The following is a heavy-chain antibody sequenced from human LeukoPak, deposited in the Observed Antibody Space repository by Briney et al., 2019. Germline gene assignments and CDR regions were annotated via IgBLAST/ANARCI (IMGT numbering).Heavy chain of an antibody. D-gene: IGHD4-17*01. CDR1: GGSVSSSAYY. CDR3: ASASTVGYYYYYMDV. Sequence: PSETLSLTCTVSGGSVSSSAYYWGWIRQPPEKGLEWIGNIYYSGSTYYNPSLKSRVTISIDTSKNQFSLKLSSVTAADTAVYYCASASTVGYYYYYMDVWGKGTTVTVSS. CDR2: IYYSGST. V-gene: IGHV4-39*07. J-gene: IGHJ6*03.